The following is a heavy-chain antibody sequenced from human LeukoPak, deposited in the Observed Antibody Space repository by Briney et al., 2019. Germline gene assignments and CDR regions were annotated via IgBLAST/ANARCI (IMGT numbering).Heavy chain of an antibody. CDR2: ISSSGSTI. J-gene: IGHJ4*02. V-gene: IGHV3-48*03. CDR3: AKGDIVVVPAATLDY. Sequence: PGGSLRLSCAASGFTFSSYEMNWVRQAPGKGLEWVSYISSSGSTIYYADSVKGRFTISRDNAKNSLYLQMNSLRAEDTAVYYCAKGDIVVVPAATLDYWGQGTLVTVSS. D-gene: IGHD2-2*01. CDR1: GFTFSSYE.